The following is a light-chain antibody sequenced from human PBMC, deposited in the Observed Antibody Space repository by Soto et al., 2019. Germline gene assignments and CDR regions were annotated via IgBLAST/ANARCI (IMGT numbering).Light chain of an antibody. Sequence: EIVLTQSPGILSLSPGERATLSCRASQSVSSSYLAWYQQKPGQAPRLLIYGASNRATGIPDRFSGSGFGPDFTLTISRLEPEDFAVYYCQHYSSSPRSWTFGQGTKVEIK. CDR1: QSVSSSY. V-gene: IGKV3-20*01. CDR2: GAS. J-gene: IGKJ1*01. CDR3: QHYSSSPRSWT.